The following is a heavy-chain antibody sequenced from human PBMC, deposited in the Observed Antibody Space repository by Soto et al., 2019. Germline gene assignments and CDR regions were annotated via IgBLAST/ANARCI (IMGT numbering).Heavy chain of an antibody. D-gene: IGHD3-3*01. CDR3: ARERRDGDYGMDV. Sequence: GGSVRLSCAASGFTFISYSMNWVRQAPGKGLEWVSYISSSSSTIYYADSVKVRFTISRDNAKNSLYLQMNSLRDEDTAVYYCARERRDGDYGMDVWGQGTTVTVSS. CDR2: ISSSSSTI. J-gene: IGHJ6*02. CDR1: GFTFISYS. V-gene: IGHV3-48*02.